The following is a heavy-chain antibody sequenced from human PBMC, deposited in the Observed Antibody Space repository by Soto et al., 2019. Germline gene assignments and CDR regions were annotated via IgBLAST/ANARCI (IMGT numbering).Heavy chain of an antibody. J-gene: IGHJ5*02. CDR3: ARGGERSWIQLWS. CDR1: GGSISSYY. CDR2: IYYSGST. Sequence: QVQLQESGPGLVKPSETLSLTCTVSGGSISSYYWSWIRQPPGKGLEWIGYIYYSGSTNYNPSLKSRVTISVDTAKNQFFLKLSSVTAADTAVYYCARGGERSWIQLWSWGQGTLDTVSS. V-gene: IGHV4-59*08. D-gene: IGHD5-18*01.